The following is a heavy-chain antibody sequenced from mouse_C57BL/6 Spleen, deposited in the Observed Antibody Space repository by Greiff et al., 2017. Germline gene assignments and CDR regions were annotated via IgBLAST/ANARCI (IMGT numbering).Heavy chain of an antibody. CDR1: GYSIPSGYY. J-gene: IGHJ4*01. D-gene: IGHD1-1*01. CDR2: ISYDGSN. CDR3: ARDRDGSSPYYYAMDY. V-gene: IGHV3-6*01. Sequence: ESGPGLVKPSQSLSLTCSVTGYSIPSGYYWNWIRQFPGNKLEWMGYISYDGSNNYNPSLKNRISITRDTSKNQFFLKLNSVTTEDTATYYCARDRDGSSPYYYAMDYWGQGTSVTVSS.